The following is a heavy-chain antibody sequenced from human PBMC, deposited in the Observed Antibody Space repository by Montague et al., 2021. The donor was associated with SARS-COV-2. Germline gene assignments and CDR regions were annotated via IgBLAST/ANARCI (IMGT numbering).Heavy chain of an antibody. V-gene: IGHV4-39*01. CDR3: ARQENSRCWFNPDALDI. D-gene: IGHD6-6*01. Sequence: IYYRGSTCYNPSLQSRVTISLNTSQNQFSLKLSSVTAADTAVSYCARQENSRCWFNPDALDIWGQGTMVTVSS. J-gene: IGHJ3*02. CDR2: IYYRGST.